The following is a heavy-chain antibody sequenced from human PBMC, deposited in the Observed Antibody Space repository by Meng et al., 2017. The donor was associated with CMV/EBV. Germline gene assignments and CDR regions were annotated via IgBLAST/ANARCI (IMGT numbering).Heavy chain of an antibody. J-gene: IGHJ6*02. D-gene: IGHD3-3*01. CDR3: ARGRYDFWSGYYTKGGRYYYYGMDV. CDR1: GGTFSSYA. CDR2: IIPILGIA. Sequence: SVKVSCKASGGTFSSYAISWVRPAPGQGLEWMGGIIPILGIANYAQKFQGRVTITADKSTSTAYMELSSLRSEDTAVYYCARGRYDFWSGYYTKGGRYYYYGMDVWGQGTTVTVSS. V-gene: IGHV1-69*10.